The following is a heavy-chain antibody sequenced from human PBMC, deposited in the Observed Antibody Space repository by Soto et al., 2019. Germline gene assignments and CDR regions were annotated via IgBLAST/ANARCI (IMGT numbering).Heavy chain of an antibody. V-gene: IGHV4-39*01. CDR2: IYYSRNT. D-gene: IGHD3-16*01. J-gene: IGHJ4*02. CDR3: ARPGEGVSPGDY. CDR1: GGSISSTSYY. Sequence: QVQLQESGPGLVKPSETLSLTCTVSGGSISSTSYYWGWIRQPPGKGLEWIGSIYYSRNTYYNPSLKSRVTISLDTSKNQFSLKLSSVTAADTAVYYGARPGEGVSPGDYWGQGTLVTVSS.